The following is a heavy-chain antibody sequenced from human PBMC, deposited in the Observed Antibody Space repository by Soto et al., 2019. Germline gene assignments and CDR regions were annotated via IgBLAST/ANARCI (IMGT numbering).Heavy chain of an antibody. D-gene: IGHD2-15*01. V-gene: IGHV3-48*01. Sequence: GGSQRLSCAASGFTFRSYSMNWVRQAPGKGLEWVSYISSSSTTKYYADSVKGRFTISRDNAKNSLYLQMNSLRAEDTAVYYCARDGCSGSNCLNWFDPWGQGTLVTVSS. J-gene: IGHJ5*02. CDR3: ARDGCSGSNCLNWFDP. CDR1: GFTFRSYS. CDR2: ISSSSTTK.